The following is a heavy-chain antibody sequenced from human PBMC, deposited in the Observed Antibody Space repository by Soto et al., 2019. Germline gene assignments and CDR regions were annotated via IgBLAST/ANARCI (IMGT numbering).Heavy chain of an antibody. CDR3: ARDNRPTSHVGAPPWFDP. Sequence: QVQLQESGPGLVPPSGTLSLTCGVSGGSISSSNWWSWVRQPPGKGLEWIGEIYHSGSTNYNPSLTSRACIAAAKSRNHCSLNLSSVTAADTAVYYCARDNRPTSHVGAPPWFDPWGQGTLVTVSS. D-gene: IGHD1-26*01. J-gene: IGHJ5*02. CDR2: IYHSGST. CDR1: GGSISSSNW. V-gene: IGHV4-4*02.